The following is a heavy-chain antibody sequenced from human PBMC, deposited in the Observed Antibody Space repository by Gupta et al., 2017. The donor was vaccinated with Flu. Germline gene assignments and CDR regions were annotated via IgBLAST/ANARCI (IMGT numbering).Heavy chain of an antibody. CDR1: DGTFRYYG. D-gene: IGHD4-23*01. CDR2: IWNNGVNK. V-gene: IGHV3-33*01. Sequence: QVHMVESGGGVVQPGGSLRLSCATSDGTFRYYGMHWVRQAPGKGLEWVAIIWNNGVNKNYADFVKGRFTISRDNFNNILYLQMNSLRADDTAVYYCARLSAGNFLGGLDSWGQGIPVTVSS. CDR3: ARLSAGNFLGGLDS. J-gene: IGHJ4*02.